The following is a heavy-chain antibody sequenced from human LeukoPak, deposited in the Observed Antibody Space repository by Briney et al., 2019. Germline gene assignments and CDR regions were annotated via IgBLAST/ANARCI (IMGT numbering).Heavy chain of an antibody. D-gene: IGHD1-26*01. CDR3: ARRSIVGATGYYYYMDV. J-gene: IGHJ6*03. CDR2: ISRNGAAT. CDR1: GLSFGDYT. Sequence: GGSLRLSCEASGLSFGDYTMHWVRQAPGKGLEWVSLISRNGAATKYADSVRGRFTISRDNAKNSLYLQMNSLRAEDTALYHCARRSIVGATGYYYYMDVWGKGTTVTISS. V-gene: IGHV3-43*01.